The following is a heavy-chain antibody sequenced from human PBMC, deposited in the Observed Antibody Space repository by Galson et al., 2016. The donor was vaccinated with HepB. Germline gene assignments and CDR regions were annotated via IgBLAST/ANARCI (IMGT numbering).Heavy chain of an antibody. Sequence: PALVKPTQTPTLTCTFSGFSLNTSGMRVSWFRQPPGRAPEWLARIDWDDDKFYSISLRTRLSISKDTSKNQVVLTMTNMDPVDTATYYCARIGFGDSGTFFDYWGQGTLVTVSS. CDR3: ARIGFGDSGTFFDY. CDR1: GFSLNTSGMR. J-gene: IGHJ4*02. CDR2: IDWDDDK. V-gene: IGHV2-70*04. D-gene: IGHD2-21*02.